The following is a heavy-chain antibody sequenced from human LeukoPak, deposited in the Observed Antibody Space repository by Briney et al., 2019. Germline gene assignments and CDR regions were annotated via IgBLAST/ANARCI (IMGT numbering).Heavy chain of an antibody. Sequence: TSETLSLTCTVSGGSISSSSYYWGWIRQPPGKGLEWIGSIYYSGSTYYNPSLKSRVTISVDTSKNQFSLKLSSVTAADTAVYYCAREVWVVAAPPGWFGPWGQGTLVTVSS. V-gene: IGHV4-39*07. CDR2: IYYSGST. J-gene: IGHJ5*02. D-gene: IGHD6-6*01. CDR3: AREVWVVAAPPGWFGP. CDR1: GGSISSSSYY.